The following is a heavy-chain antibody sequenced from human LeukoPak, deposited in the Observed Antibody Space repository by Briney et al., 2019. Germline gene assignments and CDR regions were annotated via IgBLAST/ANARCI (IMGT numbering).Heavy chain of an antibody. J-gene: IGHJ5*02. CDR1: GFSFSNYG. Sequence: GRSLRLSCAASGFSFSNYGMHWVRQASGKGLEWVAVISSDGSIDYYTDSVRGRLTVPRDNSKNTLYLQMNSLRVEDTAVYYCTREGLGTTFSAWFDPWGQGTLVFVSS. CDR2: ISSDGSID. D-gene: IGHD1-7*01. CDR3: TREGLGTTFSAWFDP. V-gene: IGHV3-30*03.